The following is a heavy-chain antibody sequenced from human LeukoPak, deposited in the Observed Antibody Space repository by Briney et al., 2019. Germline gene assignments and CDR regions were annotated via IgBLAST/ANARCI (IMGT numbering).Heavy chain of an antibody. J-gene: IGHJ4*02. CDR1: GFTFSSYA. V-gene: IGHV3-23*01. D-gene: IGHD3-22*01. CDR3: AKPDSSGYYYRPYYFDY. CDR2: ISGSGGST. Sequence: GGSLRLSCAASGFTFSSYAMSWVRQAPGKGLEWGSAISGSGGSTYYADSVKGRFTISRDNSKNSLYLQMNSLRAEDTAVYYCAKPDSSGYYYRPYYFDYWGQGTLVTVSS.